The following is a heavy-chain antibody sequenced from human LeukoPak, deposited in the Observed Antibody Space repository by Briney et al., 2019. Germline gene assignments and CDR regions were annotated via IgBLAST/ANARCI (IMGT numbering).Heavy chain of an antibody. V-gene: IGHV3-48*02. D-gene: IGHD4-23*01. CDR1: GFTFSSYS. CDR2: ISSSSSTI. Sequence: PGGSLRLSCAASGFTFSSYSMNWVRQAPGKGLEWVSYISSSSSTIYYADSVKGRFTISRDNAKNSLYLQMNSLRDEDTAVYYCARGGTTVVNRYSFDYWGRGTLVTVSS. J-gene: IGHJ4*02. CDR3: ARGGTTVVNRYSFDY.